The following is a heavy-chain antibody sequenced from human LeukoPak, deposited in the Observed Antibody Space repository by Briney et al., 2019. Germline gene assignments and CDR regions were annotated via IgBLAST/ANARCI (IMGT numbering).Heavy chain of an antibody. CDR2: IYYSGST. CDR1: GGSISSGGYY. J-gene: IGHJ4*02. CDR3: ARAVVGNYCDY. V-gene: IGHV4-31*11. D-gene: IGHD1-26*01. Sequence: PSETLSLTCAVSGGSISSGGYYWSWIRQHPGKGLEWIGYIYYSGSTYYNPSLKSRANISVDTSNNQFSLKVSSVTAADTAVYYCARAVVGNYCDYWGQGTLVTVSS.